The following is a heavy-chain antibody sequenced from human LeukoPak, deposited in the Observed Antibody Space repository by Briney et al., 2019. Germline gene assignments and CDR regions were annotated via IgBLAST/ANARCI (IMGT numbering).Heavy chain of an antibody. J-gene: IGHJ6*02. D-gene: IGHD2-2*01. CDR1: GGSFSGYY. V-gene: IGHV3-11*01. CDR2: ISSSGSTI. CDR3: ARDQVDCSSTSCPDYYYYYGMDV. Sequence: LSLTCAVYGGSFSGYYWSWIRQAPGKGLEWVSDISSSGSTIYYADSVKGRFTISRDNAKNSLYLQMNSLRAEDTAVYYCARDQVDCSSTSCPDYYYYYGMDVWGQGTTVTVSS.